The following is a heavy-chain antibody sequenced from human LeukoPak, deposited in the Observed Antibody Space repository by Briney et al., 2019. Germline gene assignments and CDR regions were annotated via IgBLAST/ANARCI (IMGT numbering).Heavy chain of an antibody. CDR2: ISGAGSRT. V-gene: IGHV3-23*01. CDR3: ANMVTIGN. Sequence: GGSLRLSCAASGFTFSKYDMSWVRQAPEKGLEWVASISGAGSRTNYADSVKGRFTISRDNSKNTLYLQMNSLRAEDTAVYYCANMVTIGNWGQGTLVTVSS. J-gene: IGHJ4*02. CDR1: GFTFSKYD. D-gene: IGHD2-21*02.